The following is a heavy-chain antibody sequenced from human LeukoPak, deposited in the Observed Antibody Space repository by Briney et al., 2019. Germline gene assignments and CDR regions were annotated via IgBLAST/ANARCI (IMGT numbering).Heavy chain of an antibody. V-gene: IGHV3-53*04. CDR1: GFTVSINY. CDR3: ARADCSGGSCSDY. J-gene: IGHJ4*02. D-gene: IGHD2-15*01. Sequence: SGGSLRLSCAASGFTVSINYMSWVRQAPGKGLEWVSVIYSGGSTYYADSVKGRFTISRHNSKNTLYLQMNSLRAEDTAVYYCARADCSGGSCSDYWGQGTLVTVSS. CDR2: IYSGGST.